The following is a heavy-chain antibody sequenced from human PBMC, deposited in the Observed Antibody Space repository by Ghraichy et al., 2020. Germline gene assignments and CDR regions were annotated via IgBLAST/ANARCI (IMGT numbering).Heavy chain of an antibody. CDR3: AKAWGFCSGGTCPSYKWFDP. V-gene: IGHV3-23*01. Sequence: LSLTCAASGFTFSSYEMTWVRQAPGKGLEWVSTISGGGGNTYYGDSVKGRFTVSRDNSHNTMSLQMNSLRAEDTALYYCAKAWGFCSGGTCPSYKWFDPWGPGTLVTVSS. CDR1: GFTFSSYE. J-gene: IGHJ5*02. CDR2: ISGGGGNT. D-gene: IGHD2-15*01.